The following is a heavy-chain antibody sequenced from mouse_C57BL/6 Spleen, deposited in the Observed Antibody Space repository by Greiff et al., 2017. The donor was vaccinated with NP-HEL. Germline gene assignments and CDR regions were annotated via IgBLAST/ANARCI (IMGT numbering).Heavy chain of an antibody. D-gene: IGHD2-4*01. Sequence: QVQLQQSGPELVKPGASVKISCKASGYAFSSSWMNWVKQRPGKGLEWIGRIYPGDGDTNYNGKFKGKAKLTADKSSSTAYMQLSSLTSEDSAVYFCARIYYDNYFDYWGQGTTLTVSS. CDR1: GYAFSSSW. J-gene: IGHJ2*01. V-gene: IGHV1-82*01. CDR2: IYPGDGDT. CDR3: ARIYYDNYFDY.